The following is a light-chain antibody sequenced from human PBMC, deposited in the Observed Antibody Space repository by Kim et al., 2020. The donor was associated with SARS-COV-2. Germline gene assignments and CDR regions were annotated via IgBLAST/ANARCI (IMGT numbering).Light chain of an antibody. V-gene: IGLV3-21*04. CDR2: YDG. CDR3: QLWDTDSHHVV. CDR1: NIETKS. J-gene: IGLJ2*01. Sequence: APEKAAKITWGGANIETKSVHWYQQKPGQAPILVIYYDGDRPSGIPERFSGSNSGNAATLTISRVEAGDEADYYCQLWDTDSHHVVFGGGTQLTVL.